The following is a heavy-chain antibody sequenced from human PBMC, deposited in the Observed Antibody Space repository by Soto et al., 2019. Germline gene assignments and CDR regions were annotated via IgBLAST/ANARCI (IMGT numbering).Heavy chain of an antibody. CDR2: IDNAGTDS. CDR1: GFTLSGRS. D-gene: IGHD3-10*01. CDR3: ARGWFGPDV. Sequence: EVQLVESGGGLVQPGGSPRLSCAASGFTLSGRSMHWVRQAPGKGLVWVSGIDNAGTDSTYADSAKGRFTSSRDNAKNMLYLQMNSLRVEDTAVYYCARGWFGPDVWGKGTTVTVSS. V-gene: IGHV3-74*01. J-gene: IGHJ6*04.